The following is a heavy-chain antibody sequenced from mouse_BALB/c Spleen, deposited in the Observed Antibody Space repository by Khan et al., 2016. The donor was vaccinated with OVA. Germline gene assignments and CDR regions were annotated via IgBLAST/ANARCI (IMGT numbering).Heavy chain of an antibody. CDR2: INPHIGET. CDR1: GYSFTGYF. J-gene: IGHJ2*01. CDR3: ARKNGSDFDY. D-gene: IGHD1-1*01. Sequence: EVQLQQSGPELVKPGASVKISCKASGYSFTGYFMIWVMQSHGKSLEWIGRINPHIGETFYNQKFTGKATLTVDESSSTAHMELRSLAAEDSAVYYCARKNGSDFDYWGQGTTLTVSS. V-gene: IGHV1-20*02.